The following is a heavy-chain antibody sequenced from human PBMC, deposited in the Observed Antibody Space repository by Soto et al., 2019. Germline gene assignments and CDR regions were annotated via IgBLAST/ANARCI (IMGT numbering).Heavy chain of an antibody. D-gene: IGHD2-15*01. CDR2: ISPGSRYP. J-gene: IGHJ5*02. V-gene: IGHV3-11*06. Sequence: GALRVTVPGSGCTCSDYDMGWIRQAPGKGLEWLSYISPGSRYPAYADSVKGRFTIARDNAKRSLYLQMMSLTAEDTAIYYCVRGGGGGLFDPWGQGTMVTVSS. CDR1: GCTCSDYD. CDR3: VRGGGGGLFDP.